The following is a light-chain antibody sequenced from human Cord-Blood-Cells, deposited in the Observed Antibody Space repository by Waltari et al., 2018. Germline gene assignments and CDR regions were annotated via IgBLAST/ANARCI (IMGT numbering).Light chain of an antibody. CDR2: EGS. CDR3: CSYAGSSTYV. J-gene: IGLJ1*01. Sequence: QSALTQPASVSGYPGQSITISCTGTSSAVGSYNLVSWYQQHPGKAPNLRIDEGSKRPSGVSNRFSGSKSGNTASLTISGLQAEDEADYYCCSYAGSSTYVFGTGTKVTVL. V-gene: IGLV2-23*01. CDR1: SSAVGSYNL.